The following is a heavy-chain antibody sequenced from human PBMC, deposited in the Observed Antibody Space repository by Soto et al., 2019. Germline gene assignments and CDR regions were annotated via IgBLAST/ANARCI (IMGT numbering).Heavy chain of an antibody. CDR3: AQTRRHYDILTGYSIDAFDI. CDR1: GYSFTSYL. CDR2: IYPGDSDT. D-gene: IGHD3-9*01. Sequence: GESLKISCKCAGYSFTSYLIGWVRQMPGEGLEWMGIIYPGDSDTRYSPSFQGQVTISADKSISTAYLQWSSLKASDTAMYYCAQTRRHYDILTGYSIDAFDIWGQGTMVTVSS. J-gene: IGHJ3*02. V-gene: IGHV5-51*01.